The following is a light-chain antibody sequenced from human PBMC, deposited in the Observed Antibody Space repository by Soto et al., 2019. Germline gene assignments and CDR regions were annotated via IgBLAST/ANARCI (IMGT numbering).Light chain of an antibody. CDR2: EAT. CDR1: SSDVGSYTF. CDR3: CSYAGSMTWV. Sequence: QSALTQPASVSGSPGQSITISCTGSSSDVGSYTFVSWYQHHPGKAPQLMIYEATNRPSGVSHRCSGSKSGNTASLTISGLQAEDEGEYYCCSYAGSMTWVFGGGTKLTVL. V-gene: IGLV2-23*01. J-gene: IGLJ3*02.